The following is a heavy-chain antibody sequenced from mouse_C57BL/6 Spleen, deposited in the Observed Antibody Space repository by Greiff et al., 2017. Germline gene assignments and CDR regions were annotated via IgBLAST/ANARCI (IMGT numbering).Heavy chain of an antibody. V-gene: IGHV1-22*01. CDR2: INPHKGGP. D-gene: IGHD1-1*01. CDR3: AREDYCGSSDFGF. CDR1: GYTFTDYN. Sequence: EVQLQQSGPELVKPWASVKMSRKAPGYTFTDYNMHWVKQSHGKSLEWIGYINPHKGGPSNNQKFKGKATLTVNKSSNTAYLELRSLTSEDSLVDYCAREDYCGSSDFGFWGQGTTLTVSS. J-gene: IGHJ2*01.